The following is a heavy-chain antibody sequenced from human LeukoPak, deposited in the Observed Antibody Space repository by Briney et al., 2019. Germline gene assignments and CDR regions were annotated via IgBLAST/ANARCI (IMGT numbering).Heavy chain of an antibody. CDR3: AKEGDYGSPPYYFDY. V-gene: IGHV3-23*01. CDR2: ISGSGGIT. Sequence: PGGSLRLSCAASGFTFTTYAMSWVRQAPGKGLEWVSGISGSGGITYYADSVKGRFTISRDNSKNTLYLQMNSLRAEDTAAYYCAKEGDYGSPPYYFDYWGQGTLVTVSS. J-gene: IGHJ4*02. CDR1: GFTFTTYA. D-gene: IGHD3-10*01.